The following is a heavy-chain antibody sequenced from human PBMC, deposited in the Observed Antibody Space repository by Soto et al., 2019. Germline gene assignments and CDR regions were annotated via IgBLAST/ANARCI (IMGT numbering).Heavy chain of an antibody. J-gene: IGHJ6*02. Sequence: GGSLRLSCAASGFTFSSYDMHWVRQATGKGLEWVSAIGTAGDTYYPGSVKGRFTISRENAKNSLYLQMNSLRAGDTAVYYCARGGPDLTGYYRKRNYYGMDVWGQGTTVTVSS. V-gene: IGHV3-13*04. CDR1: GFTFSSYD. CDR2: IGTAGDT. CDR3: ARGGPDLTGYYRKRNYYGMDV. D-gene: IGHD3-9*01.